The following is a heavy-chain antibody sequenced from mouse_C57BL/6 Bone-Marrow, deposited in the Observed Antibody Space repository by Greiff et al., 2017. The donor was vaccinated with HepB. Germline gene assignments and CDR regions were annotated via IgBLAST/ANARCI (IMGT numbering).Heavy chain of an antibody. CDR3: ARRGNYYGSSYNWYFDV. D-gene: IGHD1-1*01. CDR1: GYSFTDYN. J-gene: IGHJ1*03. Sequence: VQLKQSGPELVKPGASVKISCKASGYSFTDYNMNWVKQSNGKSLEWIGVINPNYGTTSYNQKFKGKATLTVDQSSSTAYMQLNSLTSEDSAVYYCARRGNYYGSSYNWYFDVWGTGTTVTVSS. CDR2: INPNYGTT. V-gene: IGHV1-39*01.